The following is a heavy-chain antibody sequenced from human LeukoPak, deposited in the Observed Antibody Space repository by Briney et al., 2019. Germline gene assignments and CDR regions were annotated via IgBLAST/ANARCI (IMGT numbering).Heavy chain of an antibody. CDR1: GYTFTSYG. Sequence: ASVKVSCKASGYTFTSYGISWVRQAPGQGLEWMGWISAYNGNTNYAPKFQGRVTMTTDTSTSTVYMELRSLRSDDTAVYYCAREEGNPPAYWGQGTLVTVSS. CDR2: ISAYNGNT. V-gene: IGHV1-18*01. J-gene: IGHJ4*02. CDR3: AREEGNPPAY.